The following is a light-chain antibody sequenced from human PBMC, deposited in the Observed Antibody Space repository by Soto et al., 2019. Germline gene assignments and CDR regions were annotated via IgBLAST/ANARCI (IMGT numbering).Light chain of an antibody. J-gene: IGKJ1*01. CDR1: QSVSSY. Sequence: EIVLTQSPATLSLSPGERATLSCRASQSVSSYLAWYQQKPGQAPRLLIYDVSSRATGIPDRFSGSGSGTDFTLTISRLEPEDFAVYYCQQYDSSPRTFGQGTKVDIK. V-gene: IGKV3-20*01. CDR2: DVS. CDR3: QQYDSSPRT.